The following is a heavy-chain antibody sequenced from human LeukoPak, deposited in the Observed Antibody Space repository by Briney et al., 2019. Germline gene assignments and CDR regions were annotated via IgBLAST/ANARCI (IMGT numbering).Heavy chain of an antibody. J-gene: IGHJ4*02. D-gene: IGHD5-24*01. V-gene: IGHV1-18*01. CDR3: ARDWPTIIADY. Sequence: ASVKVSCRTSGYTFTSHGISWVRQAPGQGLEWMGWISANNGDTNYAQRMQGRLTMTTDTSTSTAYMELRSLSSDDTAIYYCARDWPTIIADYWGQGTLVTVSS. CDR1: GYTFTSHG. CDR2: ISANNGDT.